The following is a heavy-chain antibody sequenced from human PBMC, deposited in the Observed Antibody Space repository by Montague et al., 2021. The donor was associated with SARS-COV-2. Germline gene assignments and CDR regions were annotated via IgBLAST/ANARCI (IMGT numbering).Heavy chain of an antibody. J-gene: IGHJ6*02. D-gene: IGHD6-13*01. V-gene: IGHV3-30*04. Sequence: SLRLSCPASAFTFTSYSLHWVRQAPGQGLEWVAIIFYDGSHQYYAASVKGRFTISRDDSKNTVYLQMTSLRPEDTAVYYCARVYGSHWPPNYAMDVWGQGTTVTVSS. CDR3: ARVYGSHWPPNYAMDV. CDR1: AFTFTSYS. CDR2: IFYDGSHQ.